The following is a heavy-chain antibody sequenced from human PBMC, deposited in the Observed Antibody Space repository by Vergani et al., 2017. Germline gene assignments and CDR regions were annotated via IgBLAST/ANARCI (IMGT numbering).Heavy chain of an antibody. D-gene: IGHD3-9*01. CDR1: GFTFSSYS. V-gene: IGHV3-21*01. CDR2: ISSSSSYI. J-gene: IGHJ6*02. CDR3: ARAYDILTGHYYYYGMDV. Sequence: EVQLVESGGGLVKPGGSLRLSCAASGFTFSSYSMNWVRQAPGNGLEWVSSISSSSSYIYYADSVKGRFTISRDNAKNSLYLQMNSLRAEDTAVYYCARAYDILTGHYYYYGMDVWGQGTTVTVSS.